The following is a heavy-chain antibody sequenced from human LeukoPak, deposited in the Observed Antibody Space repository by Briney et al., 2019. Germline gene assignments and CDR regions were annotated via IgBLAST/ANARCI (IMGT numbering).Heavy chain of an antibody. D-gene: IGHD2-2*01. CDR3: ATTSCYQVCYYYMDV. J-gene: IGHJ6*03. CDR1: GGTFSSYA. Sequence: SVKVSCKASGGTFSSYAISWVRQAPGQGLEWMGGIIPIFGTADYAQKFQGRVTITADESTSTAYMELSSLRSEDTAVYYCATTSCYQVCYYYMDVWGKGTTVIVSS. CDR2: IIPIFGTA. V-gene: IGHV1-69*13.